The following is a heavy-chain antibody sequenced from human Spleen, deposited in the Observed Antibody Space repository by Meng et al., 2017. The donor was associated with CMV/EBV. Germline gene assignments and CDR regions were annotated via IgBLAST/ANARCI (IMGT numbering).Heavy chain of an antibody. CDR2: IYSGGRST. D-gene: IGHD3-22*01. Sequence: GGSLRLSCVASGFTFSSYAMNWVRQAPGKGLEWVSVIYSGGRSTFYADSVKGRFTISRDNSKNTLYLQMNSLRAEDTAVYYCAKDYYYDSSGYQFMYYFGYWGQGTLVTVSS. J-gene: IGHJ4*02. CDR1: GFTFSSYA. V-gene: IGHV3-23*03. CDR3: AKDYYYDSSGYQFMYYFGY.